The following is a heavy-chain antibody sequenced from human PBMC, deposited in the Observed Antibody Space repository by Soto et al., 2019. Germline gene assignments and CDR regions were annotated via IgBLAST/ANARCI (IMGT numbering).Heavy chain of an antibody. D-gene: IGHD2-15*01. J-gene: IGHJ4*02. CDR3: PKERDWFDFSGHWSFDY. CDR1: GFTFRNYG. V-gene: IGHV3-30*18. Sequence: GGSLRLSCAASGFTFRNYGVHWVRQAPGKGLEWVAFMSHDGSKKHYADSVKGRFTISRDNSKDTVYLQMNSLRAEDTAVYYCPKERDWFDFSGHWSFDYWGQGTLVTVSS. CDR2: MSHDGSKK.